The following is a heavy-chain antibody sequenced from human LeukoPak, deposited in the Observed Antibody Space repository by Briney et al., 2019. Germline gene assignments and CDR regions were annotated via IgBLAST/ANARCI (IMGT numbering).Heavy chain of an antibody. J-gene: IGHJ6*03. CDR1: GYTFTGYY. Sequence: ASVKVSCKASGYTFTGYYMHWVRQAPGQGLEWMGWINPNSGGTNYAQKFQGRVTMTRDTSISTAYMELSRLRSDDTAVYYCARDLRFTMVRGVIIDYYYYMDVWGKGTTVTISS. CDR3: ARDLRFTMVRGVIIDYYYYMDV. CDR2: INPNSGGT. V-gene: IGHV1-2*02. D-gene: IGHD3-10*01.